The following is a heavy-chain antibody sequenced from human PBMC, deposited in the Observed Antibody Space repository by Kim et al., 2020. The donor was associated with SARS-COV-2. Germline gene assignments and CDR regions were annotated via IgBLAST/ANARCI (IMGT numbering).Heavy chain of an antibody. CDR1: GFTFSSYA. J-gene: IGHJ4*02. V-gene: IGHV3-23*03. Sequence: GGSLRLSCAASGFTFSSYAMSWVRQAPGKGLEWVSVIYSGGSSTYYADSVKGRFTISRDNSKNTLYLQMNSLRAEDTAVYYCAKAPFMTTIDYFDYWGQGTLVTVSS. CDR3: AKAPFMTTIDYFDY. D-gene: IGHD4-17*01. CDR2: IYSGGSST.